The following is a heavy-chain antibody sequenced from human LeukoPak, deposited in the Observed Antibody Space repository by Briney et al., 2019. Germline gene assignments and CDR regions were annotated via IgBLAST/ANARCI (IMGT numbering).Heavy chain of an antibody. J-gene: IGHJ4*02. Sequence: GASVKVSCKASGCTFTSYGISWVRQAPGQGLEWMGGIIPLFDTANYAQKFQGRVTITADKSTITVYMELSSLRSEDTAVYYCAKGYFDSSGYYYYFDFWGQGTLVTVSS. V-gene: IGHV1-69*06. D-gene: IGHD3-22*01. CDR2: IIPLFDTA. CDR3: AKGYFDSSGYYYYFDF. CDR1: GCTFTSYG.